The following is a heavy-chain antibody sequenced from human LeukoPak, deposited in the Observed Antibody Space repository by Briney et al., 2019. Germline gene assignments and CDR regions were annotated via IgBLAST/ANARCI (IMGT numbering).Heavy chain of an antibody. D-gene: IGHD3-3*01. V-gene: IGHV4-4*09. CDR1: GGSISSYY. J-gene: IGHJ5*02. CDR3: ARQGRITIFGVVNNWFDP. Sequence: SETLSLTCTVSGGSISSYYWGWIRQPPGKGLEWIGYIYTSGSTNYNPSLKSRVTISVDTSKNQFSLKLSSVTAADTAVYYCARQGRITIFGVVNNWFDPWGQGTLVTVSS. CDR2: IYTSGST.